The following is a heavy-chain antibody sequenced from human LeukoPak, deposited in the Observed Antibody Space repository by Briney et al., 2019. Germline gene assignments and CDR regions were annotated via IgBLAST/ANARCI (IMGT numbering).Heavy chain of an antibody. Sequence: SETLSLTCTVSGGSISSSSYYWGWLRQPPGKGLEWIGSIYYSGSTYYNPSLKSRVTISVDTSKNQFSLKLSSVTAADTAVYYCARVQNPVVVTAIYYYYGMDVWGQGTTVTVSS. V-gene: IGHV4-39*07. CDR3: ARVQNPVVVTAIYYYYGMDV. CDR2: IYYSGST. J-gene: IGHJ6*02. CDR1: GGSISSSSYY. D-gene: IGHD2-21*02.